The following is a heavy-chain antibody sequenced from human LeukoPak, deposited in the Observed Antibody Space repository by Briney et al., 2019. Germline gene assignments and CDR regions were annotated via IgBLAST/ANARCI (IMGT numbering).Heavy chain of an antibody. J-gene: IGHJ4*02. CDR3: ARERVYDSSGYYYVYDFDY. CDR2: ISYDGSNK. D-gene: IGHD3-22*01. V-gene: IGHV3-30-3*01. CDR1: GFTFSSYA. Sequence: PGGSLRLSCAASGFTFSSYAMHWVRQAPGKGLEWVAVISYDGSNKYYADSVKGRFTISRDNSKNTLYLQMNSLRAEDTAVYYCARERVYDSSGYYYVYDFDYWGQGTLVTVSS.